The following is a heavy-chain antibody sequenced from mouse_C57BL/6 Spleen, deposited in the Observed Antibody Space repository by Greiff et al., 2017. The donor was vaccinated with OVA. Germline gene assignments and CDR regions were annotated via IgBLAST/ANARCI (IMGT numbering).Heavy chain of an antibody. V-gene: IGHV1-18*01. D-gene: IGHD1-1*01. Sequence: VHVKQSGPELVKPGASVKIPCKASGYTFTDYNMDWVKQSHGKSLEWIGDINPNNGGTIYNQKFKGKATLTVDKSSSTAYMELRSLTSEDTAVYYCARSEDYYGSSEYFDVWGTGTTVTVSS. CDR1: GYTFTDYN. CDR2: INPNNGGT. CDR3: ARSEDYYGSSEYFDV. J-gene: IGHJ1*03.